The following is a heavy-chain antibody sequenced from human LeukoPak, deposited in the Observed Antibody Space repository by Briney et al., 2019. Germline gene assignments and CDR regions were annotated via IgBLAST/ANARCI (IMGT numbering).Heavy chain of an antibody. CDR1: GFIFSDYS. CDR3: VRDLGEIQLWSSYYFDS. D-gene: IGHD5-18*01. J-gene: IGHJ4*02. CDR2: ISSSGSYI. Sequence: PGGSLRLSCAASGFIFSDYSMNWVCQAPGKGLEWVSSISSSGSYIYYADSMQGRFTISRDNAKNSLFLQMSSLRAEDTAVYYCVRDLGEIQLWSSYYFDSWGQGTLVTVSS. V-gene: IGHV3-21*01.